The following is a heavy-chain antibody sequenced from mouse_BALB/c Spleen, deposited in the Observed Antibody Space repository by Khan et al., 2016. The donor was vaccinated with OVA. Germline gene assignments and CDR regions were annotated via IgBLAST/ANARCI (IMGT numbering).Heavy chain of an antibody. D-gene: IGHD2-3*01. Sequence: QVQLKQSGPGLVAPSQSLSITCTVSGFSLTDFGVNWIRQPPGKGLEWLGMIWGDGSTDYNSALKSRLSISRDNSKSQAFLKMNSLQTDDTARYYCAREGNGYYGFASWGQGTLVTVSA. CDR3: AREGNGYYGFAS. CDR2: IWGDGST. J-gene: IGHJ3*01. V-gene: IGHV2-6-7*01. CDR1: GFSLTDFG.